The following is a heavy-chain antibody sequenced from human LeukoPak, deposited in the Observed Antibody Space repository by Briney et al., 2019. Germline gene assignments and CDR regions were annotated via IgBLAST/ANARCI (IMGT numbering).Heavy chain of an antibody. D-gene: IGHD3-16*02. Sequence: GGSLRLSCAASGFMFSSNWMSWVRQAPGKGLEWVSVIYSAGSTYYADSVKGRFTISRDNSKNTLYLQMNSLRAEDTAVYYCARDLSFDYWGQGTLVTVSS. CDR2: IYSAGST. J-gene: IGHJ4*02. CDR1: GFMFSSNW. V-gene: IGHV3-53*01. CDR3: ARDLSFDY.